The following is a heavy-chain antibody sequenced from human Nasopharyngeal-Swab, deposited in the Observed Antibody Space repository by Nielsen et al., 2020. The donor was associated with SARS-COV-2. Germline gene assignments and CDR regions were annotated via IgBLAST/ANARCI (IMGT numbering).Heavy chain of an antibody. D-gene: IGHD5/OR15-5a*01. CDR1: GFTFSSYS. CDR2: ISSSSSTI. CDR3: ARKSSPFSASVH. J-gene: IGHJ4*02. Sequence: GGSLRLSCAASGFTFSSYSMNWVRQAPGKGLEWVSYISSSSSTIYYADSVKGRFTISRDNAKNSLYLQMNSLRAEDTAVYYCARKSSPFSASVHWGQGSLVTVSS. V-gene: IGHV3-48*04.